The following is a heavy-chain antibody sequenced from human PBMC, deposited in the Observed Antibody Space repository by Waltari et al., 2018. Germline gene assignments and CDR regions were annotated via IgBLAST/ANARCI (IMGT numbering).Heavy chain of an antibody. Sequence: QVQLVESGGGVVQPGRSLRLSCAASGFTFGSYAMHWVRQAPGKGREWVAIISYDGTTTYYADSVKGRFTLSRDNSKNTLYLQMNSLVFEDTAIYYCAKPDCTTTNCYTCTDWGQGALVTVSS. D-gene: IGHD2-2*02. V-gene: IGHV3-30-3*02. CDR2: ISYDGTTT. J-gene: IGHJ4*02. CDR3: AKPDCTTTNCYTCTD. CDR1: GFTFGSYA.